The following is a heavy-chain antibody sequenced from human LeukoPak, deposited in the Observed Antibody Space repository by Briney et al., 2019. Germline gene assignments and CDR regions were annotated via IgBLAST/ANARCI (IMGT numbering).Heavy chain of an antibody. CDR2: INHSGST. CDR3: AREGYYYDSSGYYYNYMDV. CDR1: GGSFSGYY. Sequence: SETLSLTCAVYGGSFSGYYWSWIRQPPGKGLEWIGEINHSGSTNYNPSLKSRVTISVDTSKNQFSLKLSSVTAADTAVYYCAREGYYYDSSGYYYNYMDVWGKGTTVTVSS. J-gene: IGHJ6*03. D-gene: IGHD3-22*01. V-gene: IGHV4-34*01.